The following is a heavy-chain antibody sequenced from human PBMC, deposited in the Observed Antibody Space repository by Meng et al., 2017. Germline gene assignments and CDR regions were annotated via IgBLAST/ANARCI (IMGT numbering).Heavy chain of an antibody. CDR1: GFTFSSYA. Sequence: GESLKISCAASGFTFSSYAMHWVRQAPGKGLEWVAVISYDGSNKYYADSVKGRFTISRDNSKNTLYLQMNSLRAEDTAVYYCAREMATNYYGMDVWGQGTRVTVAS. J-gene: IGHJ6*02. V-gene: IGHV3-30*04. CDR3: AREMATNYYGMDV. D-gene: IGHD5-24*01. CDR2: ISYDGSNK.